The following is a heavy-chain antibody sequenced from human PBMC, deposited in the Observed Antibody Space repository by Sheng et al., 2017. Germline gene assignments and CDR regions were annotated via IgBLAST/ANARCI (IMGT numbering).Heavy chain of an antibody. CDR1: GFTFSGSA. CDR3: AAIFGVVKPFDY. CDR2: IRSKASSYAT. V-gene: IGHV3-73*02. Sequence: EVQLVESGGGLVQPGGSLKLSCAASGFTFSGSAMHWVRQTSGKGLEWVGRIRSKASSYATAYAASVKGRFTISRDDSKNTAYLQMNSLKTEDTAVYYCAAIFGVVKPFDYWGQGTLVTVSS. J-gene: IGHJ4*02. D-gene: IGHD3-3*01.